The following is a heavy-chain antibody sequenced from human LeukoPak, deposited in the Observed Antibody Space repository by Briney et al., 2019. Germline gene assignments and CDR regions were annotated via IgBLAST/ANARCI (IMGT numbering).Heavy chain of an antibody. CDR2: NNPNSGDS. Sequence: ASVKVSCKTSGYTFTDSYIHWVRQGPGQGLEWMGRNNPNSGDSNYSQKFQGRVTMTRDTSISTAYMETSRLTFDDTAVYYCARSARHCNNGVCFTDYYIDLWGKGTTVIVSS. V-gene: IGHV1-2*06. CDR1: GYTFTDSY. CDR3: ARSARHCNNGVCFTDYYIDL. J-gene: IGHJ6*03. D-gene: IGHD2-8*01.